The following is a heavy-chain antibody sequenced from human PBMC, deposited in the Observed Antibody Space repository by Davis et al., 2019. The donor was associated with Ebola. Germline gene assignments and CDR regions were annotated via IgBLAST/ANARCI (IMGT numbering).Heavy chain of an antibody. J-gene: IGHJ4*02. CDR1: GGSISSYY. Sequence: PGGSLRLSCTVSGGSISSYYWSWIRQPPGKGLEWIGYIYYSGSTNYNPSLKSRVTISVDTSKNQFSLKLSSVTAADTAVYYCALGAGTFDYWGQGTLVTVSS. CDR2: IYYSGST. V-gene: IGHV4-59*01. CDR3: ALGAGTFDY. D-gene: IGHD3-16*01.